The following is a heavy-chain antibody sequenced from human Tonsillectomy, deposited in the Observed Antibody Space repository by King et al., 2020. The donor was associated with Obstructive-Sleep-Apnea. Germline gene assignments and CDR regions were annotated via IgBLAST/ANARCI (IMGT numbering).Heavy chain of an antibody. CDR1: GFTFRSYG. CDR2: IRYDGSIK. J-gene: IGHJ4*02. V-gene: IGHV3-30*02. Sequence: VQLVESGGGVVQPGGSLRLSCAASGFTFRSYGMHWVRQAPGKGLEWVAFIRYDGSIKDYVDSVKGRFTLSRDNSKNTLYLQMNSLRAEDTAVYYCAALSITGTTGDYWGQGTLVTVSS. D-gene: IGHD1-20*01. CDR3: AALSITGTTGDY.